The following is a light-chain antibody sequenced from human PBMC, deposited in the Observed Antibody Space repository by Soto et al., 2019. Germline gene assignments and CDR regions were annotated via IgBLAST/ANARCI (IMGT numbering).Light chain of an antibody. J-gene: IGKJ5*01. CDR3: QQYGSC. V-gene: IGKV3-20*01. CDR1: QSVSSSY. CDR2: GAS. Sequence: ESVLTQSPGTLSLSPGERATLSYRASQSVSSSYLAWYQQKPGQAPRLLICGASSRATGIPDRFSGSGSGTDFTLTISRLEPEDVAVYSCQQYGSCFGQGTRLEIK.